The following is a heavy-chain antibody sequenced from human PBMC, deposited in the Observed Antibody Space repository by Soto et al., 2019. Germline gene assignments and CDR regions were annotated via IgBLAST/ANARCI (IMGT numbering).Heavy chain of an antibody. CDR2: IDHSGNT. J-gene: IGHJ4*02. CDR3: ARVGWGGDS. V-gene: IGHV4-34*01. Sequence: SETLSLTCAVYGGSFSGYYWSWIRQPPGKGLEWIGEIDHSGNTGYSPSLKGRVTISVDTSKNQFSLKVTSVTAADTASYYCARVGWGGDSWGQGSRVTVS. D-gene: IGHD7-27*01. CDR1: GGSFSGYY.